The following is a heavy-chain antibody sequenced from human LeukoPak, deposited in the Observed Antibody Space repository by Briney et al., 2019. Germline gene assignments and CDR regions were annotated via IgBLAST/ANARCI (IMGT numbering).Heavy chain of an antibody. J-gene: IGHJ4*02. CDR2: IKQDGSEK. D-gene: IGHD6-6*01. V-gene: IGHV3-7*01. CDR3: ARESFAARWD. Sequence: GSLRLSCEGSEFSFSSYWMSWVRQAPGKGLEWVANIKQDGSEKDYVDSVKGRFTISRDNAKNSLYLQMNSLTAEDTAVYYCARESFAARWDWGQGTLVTVSS. CDR1: EFSFSSYW.